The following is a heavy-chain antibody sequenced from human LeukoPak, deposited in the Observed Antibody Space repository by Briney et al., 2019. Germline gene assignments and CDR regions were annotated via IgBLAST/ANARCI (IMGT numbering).Heavy chain of an antibody. J-gene: IGHJ5*02. CDR2: ISSDGNHK. V-gene: IGHV3-30-3*01. D-gene: IGHD5-12*01. CDR3: ARDRLPPPGVYCFDP. CDR1: GFTFSTYA. Sequence: PGGSLRLSCAAPGFTFSTYAMHWVRQAPGKGLEWVAAISSDGNHKHSADSVRGRFTISRDNSKNTLFLQMNSLRPDDTAVYYCARDRLPPPGVYCFDPWGQGTLVTVSS.